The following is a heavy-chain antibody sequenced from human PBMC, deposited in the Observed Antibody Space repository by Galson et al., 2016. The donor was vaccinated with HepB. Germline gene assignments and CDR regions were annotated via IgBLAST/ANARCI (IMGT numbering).Heavy chain of an antibody. D-gene: IGHD3-3*01. CDR1: GYTFISYG. CDR3: ARNAGTYYDFWRPISTSYYFDY. Sequence: SVKVSCKASGYTFISYGMSWVRQAPGQGLEWMGWISVNNGTTNNAQKLQGRVTMTADTSTSTAYMELRRLRSDDTAVYYCARNAGTYYDFWRPISTSYYFDYWGQGTLVTVSS. V-gene: IGHV1-18*04. J-gene: IGHJ4*02. CDR2: ISVNNGTT.